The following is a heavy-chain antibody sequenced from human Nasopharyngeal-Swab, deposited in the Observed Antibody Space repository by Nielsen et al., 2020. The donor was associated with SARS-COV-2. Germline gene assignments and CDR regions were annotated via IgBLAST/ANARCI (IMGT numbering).Heavy chain of an antibody. CDR1: GYSFTSYW. D-gene: IGHD6-13*01. V-gene: IGHV5-51*01. CDR2: IYPGDSDT. J-gene: IGHJ4*02. Sequence: GGSLSLSCKGLGYSFTSYWIGWVRQVPGKGLEWMGIIYPGDSDTRYSPSFQGQVTISADKSFSTAYLQWSSLKASDTAMYYCARRGIAAAGYYFDYWGQGTLVTVSS. CDR3: ARRGIAAAGYYFDY.